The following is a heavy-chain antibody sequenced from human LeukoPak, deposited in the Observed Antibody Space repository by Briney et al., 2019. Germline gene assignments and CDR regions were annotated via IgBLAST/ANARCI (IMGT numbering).Heavy chain of an antibody. Sequence: SETLSLTCTVSGGSISSSSYYWGWIRQPPGKGLEWIGSIYYSGSTYYNPSLKSRVTISVDTSKNQFSLKLSSVTAADTAVYYCARTLGLPTVTTFYMDVWGKGTTVTISS. J-gene: IGHJ6*03. D-gene: IGHD4-17*01. CDR1: GGSISSSSYY. CDR3: ARTLGLPTVTTFYMDV. CDR2: IYYSGST. V-gene: IGHV4-39*07.